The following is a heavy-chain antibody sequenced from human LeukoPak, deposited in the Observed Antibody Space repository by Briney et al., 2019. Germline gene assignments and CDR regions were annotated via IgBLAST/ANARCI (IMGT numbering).Heavy chain of an antibody. CDR3: ASRSSIAVAGFDY. CDR1: GFTFSSYW. CDR2: INSDGRST. J-gene: IGHJ4*02. Sequence: GGSLRLSCAASGFTFSSYWMHWVRQAPRKGLAWVSRINSDGRSTIYADSVKGRFTISRDNAKNTLYLQMNSLRSEDTAVYYCASRSSIAVAGFDYWGQGTLVTVSS. D-gene: IGHD6-19*01. V-gene: IGHV3-74*01.